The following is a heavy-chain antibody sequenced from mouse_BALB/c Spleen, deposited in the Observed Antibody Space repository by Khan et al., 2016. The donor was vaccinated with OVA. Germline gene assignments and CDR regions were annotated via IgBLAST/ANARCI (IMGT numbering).Heavy chain of an antibody. J-gene: IGHJ2*02. D-gene: IGHD1-1*01. CDR2: ISYSGNT. Sequence: EVQLQESGPGLVKPSQSLSLTCTVTGYSITSDYAWNWIRQFPGNKLEGMGFISYSGNTKFKPSLKSRFSNTRNTSKNQFFLPSNSVTTEGTSTFYCARVYGGDFDYWGQGTFLTVSS. V-gene: IGHV3-2*02. CDR1: GYSITSDYA. CDR3: ARVYGGDFDY.